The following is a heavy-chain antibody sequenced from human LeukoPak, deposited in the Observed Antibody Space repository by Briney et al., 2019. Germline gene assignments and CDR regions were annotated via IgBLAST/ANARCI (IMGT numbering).Heavy chain of an antibody. V-gene: IGHV4-30-4*01. CDR2: IYYSGST. CDR1: GGSISSGDYY. D-gene: IGHD3-10*01. CDR3: ARDLRYGSGSFSYDY. Sequence: SETLSLTCTVSGGSISSGDYYWSWIRQPPGKGLAWIGYIYYSGSTYYNPSLKSRITISIDTSKNQFSLKLSSVTAADTAVYYCARDLRYGSGSFSYDYWGQRTLVTVSS. J-gene: IGHJ4*02.